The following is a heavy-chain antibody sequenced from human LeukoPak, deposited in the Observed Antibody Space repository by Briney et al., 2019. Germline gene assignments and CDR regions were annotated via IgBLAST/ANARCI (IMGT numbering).Heavy chain of an antibody. D-gene: IGHD3-22*01. CDR3: ARDLGWGSSGPYSDPEYYFDY. J-gene: IGHJ4*02. CDR1: GFTFRTSG. CDR2: ISGSGVST. V-gene: IGHV3-23*01. Sequence: HSGGALRLSCAASGFTFRTSGMSWVRQAPGKGLEWVSAISGSGVSTYYADSVKGRFTISRDNAKNSLYLQMNSLRAEDTAVYYCARDLGWGSSGPYSDPEYYFDYWGQGTLVTVSS.